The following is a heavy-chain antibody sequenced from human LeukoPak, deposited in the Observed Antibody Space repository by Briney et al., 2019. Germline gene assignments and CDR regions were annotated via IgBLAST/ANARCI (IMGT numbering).Heavy chain of an antibody. V-gene: IGHV3-48*01. D-gene: IGHD3-22*01. J-gene: IGHJ4*02. CDR2: ISSSSSTI. CDR1: GFTFSSYS. Sequence: GGSLRLSCAASGFTFSSYSMNWVRQAPGKGLEWVSYISSSSSTIYYADSVKGRFTISRDNSKNTLYLQMNSLRAEDTAVYYCAKLYDSSGLWGQGTLVTVSS. CDR3: AKLYDSSGL.